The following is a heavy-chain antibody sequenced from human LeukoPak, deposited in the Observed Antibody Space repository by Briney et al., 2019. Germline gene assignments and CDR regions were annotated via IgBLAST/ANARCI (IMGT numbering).Heavy chain of an antibody. V-gene: IGHV4-4*07. CDR1: GVSFSSYY. Sequence: SETLSLTCAVYGVSFSSYYWSWIRQPAGKGLEWIGRIYTSGSTNYNPSLKSRVTMSVDTSKNQFSLKLSSVTAADTAVYYCARDEYSSSWSLFDPWGQGTLVTVSS. CDR2: IYTSGST. D-gene: IGHD6-13*01. CDR3: ARDEYSSSWSLFDP. J-gene: IGHJ5*02.